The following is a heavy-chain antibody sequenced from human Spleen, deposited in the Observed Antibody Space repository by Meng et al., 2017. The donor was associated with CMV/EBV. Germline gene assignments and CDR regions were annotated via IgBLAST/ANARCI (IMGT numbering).Heavy chain of an antibody. Sequence: ASVKVSCKASGYTFTGYYIHWVREAPGQGLEWMGRINPNLGDTNYAQKFQGRVTMTRDTSISTAYMELSRLRSDDTAVYYCARLSDSSSDVWGQGTLVTVPQ. CDR2: INPNLGDT. D-gene: IGHD6-6*01. CDR3: ARLSDSSSDV. CDR1: GYTFTGYY. V-gene: IGHV1-2*06. J-gene: IGHJ4*02.